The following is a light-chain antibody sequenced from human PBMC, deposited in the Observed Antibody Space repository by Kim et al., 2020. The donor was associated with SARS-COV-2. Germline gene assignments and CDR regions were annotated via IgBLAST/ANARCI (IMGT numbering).Light chain of an antibody. V-gene: IGKV3-15*01. CDR3: QQYNNWPAVA. J-gene: IGKJ1*01. CDR1: QSVSSN. Sequence: SPGERATLPCRASQSVSSNLAWYQQKPGQAPRLLIYGASTRATGIPARFSGSGSGTEFTLTISSLQSEDFAVYYCQQYNNWPAVAFGQGTKVDIK. CDR2: GAS.